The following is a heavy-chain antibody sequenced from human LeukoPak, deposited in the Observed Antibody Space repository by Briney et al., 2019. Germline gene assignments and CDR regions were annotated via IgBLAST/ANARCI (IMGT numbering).Heavy chain of an antibody. V-gene: IGHV4-59*02. J-gene: IGHJ4*02. Sequence: GSLRLSCAASGFTVSSNYMSWIRQPPGKGLEWIGYIDYSGNTYYNPSLKSRVIVSVDMSKNQFFLKLSSVTAADTAVYYCARDRGIMTTFGGVIAKGAHYWGQGTLVTVSS. D-gene: IGHD3-16*02. CDR1: GFTVSSNY. CDR2: IDYSGNT. CDR3: ARDRGIMTTFGGVIAKGAHY.